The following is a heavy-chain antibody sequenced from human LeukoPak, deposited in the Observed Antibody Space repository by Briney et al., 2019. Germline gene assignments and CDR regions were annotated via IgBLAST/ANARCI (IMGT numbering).Heavy chain of an antibody. CDR1: GFTVRSNY. CDR2: IFPSGNT. Sequence: GGSLRLSCTVSGFTVRSNYMSWVRQAPGTGLEGVSVIFPSGNTFHADSVKGRFTISRDNSQNTLHLQMNSLGAEDTAVYYCARTNYGDSPTYRHVGPGGRGTLVIVSS. V-gene: IGHV3-53*01. J-gene: IGHJ2*01. D-gene: IGHD4-17*01. CDR3: ARTNYGDSPTYRHVGP.